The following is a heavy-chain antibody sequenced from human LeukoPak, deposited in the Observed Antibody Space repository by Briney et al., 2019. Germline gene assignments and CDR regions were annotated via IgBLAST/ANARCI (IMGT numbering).Heavy chain of an antibody. Sequence: KSSETLSLTCGVYGWSFNDYYWNWIRQPPGKGLEWIGEINARGDTNDNPSLKSRVTISVDTSKNPFSLRLTSMIAADTAVYYCARGQVPAGRGYNWFDPWGQGTLVTVSS. CDR2: INARGDT. D-gene: IGHD2-2*01. J-gene: IGHJ5*02. V-gene: IGHV4-34*01. CDR3: ARGQVPAGRGYNWFDP. CDR1: GWSFNDYY.